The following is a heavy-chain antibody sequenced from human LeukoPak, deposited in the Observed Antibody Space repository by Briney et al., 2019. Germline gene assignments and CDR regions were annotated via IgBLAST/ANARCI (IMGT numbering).Heavy chain of an antibody. V-gene: IGHV3-64*01. Sequence: GGSLRLSCVASGFTFSDYTMHWVRQAPGKGLEYVSAISSYGDNTYYANSVKGRFTISRDNSKNTLYLQMSSLRAEDTAVYFCVRGYSFGPYGMDVWGQGTTVTVSS. CDR1: GFTFSDYT. CDR3: VRGYSFGPYGMDV. D-gene: IGHD2-15*01. J-gene: IGHJ6*02. CDR2: ISSYGDNT.